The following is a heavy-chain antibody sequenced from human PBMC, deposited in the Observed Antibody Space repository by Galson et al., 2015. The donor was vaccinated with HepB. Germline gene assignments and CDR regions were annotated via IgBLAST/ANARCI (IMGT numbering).Heavy chain of an antibody. Sequence: CAISGDSVSNNSAAWNWIRQSPSGGLEWLGKTYYRSTWYDNYAMSVRGRITINPDTAKSQVSLQLKSVTPEDTAIYYCVRENSGTYSGVFDSWGQGTLVTVSS. CDR1: GDSVSNNSAA. CDR2: TYYRSTWYD. J-gene: IGHJ5*01. CDR3: VRENSGTYSGVFDS. V-gene: IGHV6-1*01. D-gene: IGHD1-26*01.